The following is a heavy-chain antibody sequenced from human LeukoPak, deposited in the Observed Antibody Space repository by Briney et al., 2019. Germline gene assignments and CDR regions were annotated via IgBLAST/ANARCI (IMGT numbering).Heavy chain of an antibody. Sequence: GGSLRLSCAVSGFTFSSYEMNWVRQAPGTGLEWVSYISNSGETKYYADSVKGRFTISRDNAENSLYLQMNSLRAEDTAVYYCAGEASSGYFDYWGQGTLVTVSS. CDR3: AGEASSGYFDY. J-gene: IGHJ4*02. CDR1: GFTFSSYE. V-gene: IGHV3-48*03. D-gene: IGHD3-22*01. CDR2: ISNSGETK.